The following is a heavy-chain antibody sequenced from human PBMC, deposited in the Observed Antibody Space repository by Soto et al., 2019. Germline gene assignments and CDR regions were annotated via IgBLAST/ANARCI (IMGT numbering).Heavy chain of an antibody. V-gene: IGHV1-69*02. CDR2: IIPILGIA. D-gene: IGHD3-16*01. CDR1: GGTFSSYT. CDR3: ANALGLYYFDY. J-gene: IGHJ4*02. Sequence: ASVKVSCKASGGTFSSYTISWVRQAPGQGLEWMGRIIPILGIANYAQKFQGRVTITADKSTSTAYMELSSLRSEDTAVYYCANALGLYYFDYWGQRTLVTVSS.